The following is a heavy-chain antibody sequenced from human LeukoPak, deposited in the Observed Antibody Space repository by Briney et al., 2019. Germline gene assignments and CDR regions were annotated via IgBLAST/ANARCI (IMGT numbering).Heavy chain of an antibody. J-gene: IGHJ4*02. CDR1: GLSFSDYA. Sequence: GGSLRLSCAASGLSFSDYAMNWVRQAPGKGLEWVSGINWNGGRTGYADSVKGRFTISRDNAKNCLYLQMNSLRAEDTALYYCARGGADILTGYSPFDYWGQGTLVTVSS. CDR2: INWNGGRT. D-gene: IGHD3-9*01. V-gene: IGHV3-20*04. CDR3: ARGGADILTGYSPFDY.